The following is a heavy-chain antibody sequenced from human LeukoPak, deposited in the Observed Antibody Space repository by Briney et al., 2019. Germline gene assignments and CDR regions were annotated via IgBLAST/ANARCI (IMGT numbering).Heavy chain of an antibody. D-gene: IGHD1-26*01. CDR2: ISDGSSYT. J-gene: IGHJ3*02. Sequence: PGGSLRLSCAAFGFAFSEYYMSWIRQAPGKGLEWVSYISDGSSYTKYADSVKGRFTISRDNAKNSLYLQMNSLRAEDTAMYYCAREASGSPGSAFDIWGQGTMVTVSS. CDR1: GFAFSEYY. CDR3: AREASGSPGSAFDI. V-gene: IGHV3-11*06.